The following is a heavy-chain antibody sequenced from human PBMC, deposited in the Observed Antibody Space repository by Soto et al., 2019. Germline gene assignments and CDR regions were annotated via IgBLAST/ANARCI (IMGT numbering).Heavy chain of an antibody. CDR2: IYPGDSDT. J-gene: IGHJ6*03. D-gene: IGHD3-10*01. CDR3: ARSPVTMVRGPNDYYYYRDV. Sequence: GESLKISCKGSGYSFTSYWIGWVRQMPGKGLEWMGIIYPGDSDTRYSPSFQGQVTISADKSISTAYLQWSSLKASDTAMYYCARSPVTMVRGPNDYYYYRDVWGKGTTVTVSS. CDR1: GYSFTSYW. V-gene: IGHV5-51*01.